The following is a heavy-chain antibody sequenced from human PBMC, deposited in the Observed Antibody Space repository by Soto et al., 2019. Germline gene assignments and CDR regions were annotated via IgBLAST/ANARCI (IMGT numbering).Heavy chain of an antibody. V-gene: IGHV3-23*01. Sequence: EVQLLESGGGLVLPGGSLRLSCAASGFTFSSYAMSWVRQAPGKGLEWVSAISGSGGSTYYADSVKGRFTISRDNSKNTLYLQMNSLRAEDTAVYYCAKVFPTVTTDFYYYYYYGMDVWGQGTTVTVSS. CDR2: ISGSGGST. CDR3: AKVFPTVTTDFYYYYYYGMDV. J-gene: IGHJ6*02. D-gene: IGHD4-17*01. CDR1: GFTFSSYA.